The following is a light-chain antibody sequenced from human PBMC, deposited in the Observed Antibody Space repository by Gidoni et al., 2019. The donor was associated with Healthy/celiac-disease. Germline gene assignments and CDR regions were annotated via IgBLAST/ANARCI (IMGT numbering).Light chain of an antibody. CDR2: DAS. V-gene: IGKV3-11*01. J-gene: IGKJ3*01. CDR1: QSVSSY. Sequence: EMVLTQSPATLSFSPGERATLSCRASQSVSSYLAWYQQKLGQAPRLLIYDASNRATGIPARFSGSGSGTDFTLTISSLEPEDFAVYYCQQPAGFTFGPGTKVDIK. CDR3: QQPAGFT.